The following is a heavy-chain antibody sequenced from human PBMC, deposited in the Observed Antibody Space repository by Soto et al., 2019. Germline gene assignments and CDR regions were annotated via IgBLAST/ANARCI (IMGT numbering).Heavy chain of an antibody. Sequence: GGSLRLSCAASGFTFSSYAMSWVRQAPGKGLEWVSAISGSGGSTYYADSVKGRFTISRDYSENTLFLQMNSLRVEDTAVYYCTRDDVHFNGDRYYGVPMDVWGKGTTVTVSS. CDR3: TRDDVHFNGDRYYGVPMDV. D-gene: IGHD2-8*01. J-gene: IGHJ6*03. CDR2: ISGSGGST. V-gene: IGHV3-23*01. CDR1: GFTFSSYA.